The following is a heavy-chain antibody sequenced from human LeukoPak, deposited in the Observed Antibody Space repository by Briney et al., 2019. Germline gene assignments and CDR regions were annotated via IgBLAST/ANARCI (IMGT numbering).Heavy chain of an antibody. CDR2: INPNSGGT. CDR3: ARESIVGATARFDP. J-gene: IGHJ5*02. Sequence: ASVKVSCTASGYTFTGYYMHWVRQAPGQGLEWMGWINPNSGGTNYAQKFQGRVTMTRDTSISTAYMELSRLRSDDTAVYYCARESIVGATARFDPWGQGTLVTVSS. CDR1: GYTFTGYY. V-gene: IGHV1-2*02. D-gene: IGHD1-26*01.